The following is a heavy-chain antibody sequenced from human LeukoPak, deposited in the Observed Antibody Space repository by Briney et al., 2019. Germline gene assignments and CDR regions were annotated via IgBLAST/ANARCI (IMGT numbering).Heavy chain of an antibody. V-gene: IGHV4-39*07. CDR2: INHSGST. Sequence: SETLSLTCTVSGGSIRSSYYYWSWIRQPPGKGLEWIGEINHSGSTNYNPSLKSRVTISVDTSKNQFSLKLSSVTAADTAVYYCARAPYGYNLDYWGQGTLVTVSS. CDR3: ARAPYGYNLDY. D-gene: IGHD5-24*01. J-gene: IGHJ4*02. CDR1: GGSIRSSYYY.